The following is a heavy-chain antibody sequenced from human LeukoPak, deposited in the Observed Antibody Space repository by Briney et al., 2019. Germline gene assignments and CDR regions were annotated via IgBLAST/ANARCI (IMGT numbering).Heavy chain of an antibody. CDR2: IKRDGSEK. Sequence: GGSLRLSCAASGFTFTDYWMSWVRQAAGKGLEGVANIKRDGSEKYYVDSVKGRFTISRDNAKNSLYLQMNSLRTEDTAVYYCARGRGSWYGFYFDYWGQGTLVTVSS. CDR1: GFTFTDYW. J-gene: IGHJ4*02. D-gene: IGHD6-13*01. CDR3: ARGRGSWYGFYFDY. V-gene: IGHV3-7*01.